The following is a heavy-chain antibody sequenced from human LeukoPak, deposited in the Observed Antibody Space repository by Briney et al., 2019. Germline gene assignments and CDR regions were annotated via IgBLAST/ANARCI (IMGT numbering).Heavy chain of an antibody. V-gene: IGHV1-69*13. D-gene: IGHD6-6*01. CDR2: IIPIFGTA. CDR1: GGTFSSYG. J-gene: IGHJ6*02. CDR3: ARLDEYSSPSRYYGMDV. Sequence: ASVKVSCKASGGTFSSYGISWVRRAPGQGLEWMGGIIPIFGTANYAQKFQGRVTITADESTSTAYMELSSLRSEDTAVYYCARLDEYSSPSRYYGMDVWGQGTTVTVSS.